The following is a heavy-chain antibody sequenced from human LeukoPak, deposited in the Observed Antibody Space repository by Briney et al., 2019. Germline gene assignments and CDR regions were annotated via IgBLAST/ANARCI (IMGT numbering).Heavy chain of an antibody. D-gene: IGHD3-10*01. Sequence: ASVRVSCKASGYTFTSYDINWVRQATGQGLEWMGWMNPNSGNTGYAQKFQGRVTMTRNTSISTAYMELSSLRSEDTSVYYCARGRAVRGVICWFDPWGQGTLVTVSS. CDR1: GYTFTSYD. CDR3: ARGRAVRGVICWFDP. CDR2: MNPNSGNT. J-gene: IGHJ5*02. V-gene: IGHV1-8*01.